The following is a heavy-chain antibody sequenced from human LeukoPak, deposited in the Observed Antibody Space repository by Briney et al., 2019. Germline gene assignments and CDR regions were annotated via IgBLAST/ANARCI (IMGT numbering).Heavy chain of an antibody. Sequence: GRSLRLSCAASGFTFSSYGMHWVRQAPGKGLEWVAVISYDGSNKYYADSVKGRFTISRDNSKNTLYPQMNSLRAEDTAVYYCAKGRIAAAGTYYYYYGMDVWGKGTTVTVSS. D-gene: IGHD6-13*01. J-gene: IGHJ6*04. CDR2: ISYDGSNK. CDR3: AKGRIAAAGTYYYYYGMDV. V-gene: IGHV3-30*18. CDR1: GFTFSSYG.